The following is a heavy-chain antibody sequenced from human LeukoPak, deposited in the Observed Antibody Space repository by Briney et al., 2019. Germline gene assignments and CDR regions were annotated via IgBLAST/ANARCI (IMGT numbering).Heavy chain of an antibody. Sequence: GGSLRLSCAASGFTFSSYWMSWIRQAPGKGLEWVANIKQDGSEKYYVDSVKGRFTISRDNAKNSLYLQMNSLRAEDTAVYYCARDDCSSISCYHNWFDPWGQGTLVTVSS. CDR3: ARDDCSSISCYHNWFDP. CDR1: GFTFSSYW. D-gene: IGHD2-2*01. J-gene: IGHJ5*02. CDR2: IKQDGSEK. V-gene: IGHV3-7*01.